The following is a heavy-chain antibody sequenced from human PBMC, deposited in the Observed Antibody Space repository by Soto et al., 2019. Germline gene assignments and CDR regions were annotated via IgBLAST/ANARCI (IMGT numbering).Heavy chain of an antibody. CDR3: ARAPTVYYGSGSSFDY. CDR1: GGSISSYY. V-gene: IGHV4-59*01. CDR2: IYYSGST. Sequence: SETLSLTCTVSGGSISSYYWSWIRQPPGKGLEWIGYIYYSGSTNYNPSLKSRVTISVDTSKNQFSLKLSSVTAADTAVYYCARAPTVYYGSGSSFDYWGQGTLVTVSS. J-gene: IGHJ4*02. D-gene: IGHD3-10*01.